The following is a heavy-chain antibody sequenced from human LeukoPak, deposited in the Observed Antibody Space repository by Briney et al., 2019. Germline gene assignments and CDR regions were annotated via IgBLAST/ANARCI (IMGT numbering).Heavy chain of an antibody. V-gene: IGHV3-30*03. J-gene: IGHJ4*02. CDR1: GFTFSSYG. CDR2: ISYDGSNK. CDR3: TTDFVLMVYAEFDY. Sequence: GGSLRLSCAASGFTFSSYGMHWVRQAPGKGLEWVAVISYDGSNKYYADSVKGRFTISRDNSKNTLYLQVNSLKTEDTAVYYCTTDFVLMVYAEFDYWGQGTLVTVSS. D-gene: IGHD2-8*01.